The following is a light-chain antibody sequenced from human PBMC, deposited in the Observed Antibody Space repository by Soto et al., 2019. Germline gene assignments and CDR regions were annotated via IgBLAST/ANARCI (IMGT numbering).Light chain of an antibody. CDR2: EVT. CDR1: SSDIGGYNY. CDR3: TAYTSSSTWV. V-gene: IGLV2-14*01. Sequence: QSALTQPASVSGSPGQSITISCTGTSSDIGGYNYVSWYQQYSGKVPKLIIYEVTNRPSGVSNRFSGSKSGNTASLTISGVQAEDEADYYCTAYTSSSTWVFGGGTELTVL. J-gene: IGLJ3*02.